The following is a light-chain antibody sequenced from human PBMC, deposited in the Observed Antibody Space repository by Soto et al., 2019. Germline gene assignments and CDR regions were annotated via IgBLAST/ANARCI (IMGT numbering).Light chain of an antibody. J-gene: IGLJ3*02. V-gene: IGLV2-8*01. CDR2: EVT. CDR3: SSYAGSNNVL. Sequence: QSVLTPPPSASGSPGQSVTISCTGTSSDVGGYNSVSWYQQHPGKAPKVIIYEVTKRPSGVPDRFSGSKSGNTASLTVSGLQAEDDADYYCSSYAGSNNVLFGGGTKVTVL. CDR1: SSDVGGYNS.